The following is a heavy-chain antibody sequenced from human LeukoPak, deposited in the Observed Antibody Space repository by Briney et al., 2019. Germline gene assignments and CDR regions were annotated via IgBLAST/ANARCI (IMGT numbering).Heavy chain of an antibody. CDR1: GFTFSSSA. J-gene: IGHJ4*02. D-gene: IGHD2-15*01. Sequence: GGSLRLSCAASGFTFSSSAMSWVRQAPGKGLEWVSAISNNGGYTYYADSVQGRFTISRDNSKSTPCLQVNSLRAEDTAVYYCAKQLGYCSDGSCYFPYWGQGTLVTVSS. CDR2: ISNNGGYT. CDR3: AKQLGYCSDGSCYFPY. V-gene: IGHV3-23*01.